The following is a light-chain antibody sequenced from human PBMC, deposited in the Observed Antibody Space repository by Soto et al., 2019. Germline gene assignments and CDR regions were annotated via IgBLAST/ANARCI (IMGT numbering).Light chain of an antibody. J-gene: IGLJ1*01. CDR3: SSYTRISTYV. CDR2: EVS. V-gene: IGLV2-14*01. Sequence: QSVLAQPASVSGSPGQSITISCTGTSSDVGGYNYVSWYQHHPGNAPKLMIYEVSKQHSGFSNRFSLLKSGHTASLAISELQAEDEADYYCSSYTRISTYVFGTRTKVTVL. CDR1: SSDVGGYNY.